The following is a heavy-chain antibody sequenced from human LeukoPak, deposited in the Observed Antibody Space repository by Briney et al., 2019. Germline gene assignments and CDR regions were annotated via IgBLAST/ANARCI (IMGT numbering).Heavy chain of an antibody. D-gene: IGHD2-2*01. Sequence: ASVKVSCKASGYTLTGYYTHWVRQAPGQGLEWMGWINPNSGGTNYAQKFQGRVTMTRDTSISTAYMELSRLRSDDTAVYYCASPGRGCSSTSCYRPWDYWGQGTLVTVSS. CDR2: INPNSGGT. CDR1: GYTLTGYY. J-gene: IGHJ4*02. V-gene: IGHV1-2*02. CDR3: ASPGRGCSSTSCYRPWDY.